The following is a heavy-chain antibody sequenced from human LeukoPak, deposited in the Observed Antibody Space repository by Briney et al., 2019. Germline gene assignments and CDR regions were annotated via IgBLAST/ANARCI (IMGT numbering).Heavy chain of an antibody. CDR2: IRYDGSNK. Sequence: GGSLRLSCAASGFTFSSYGMHWVREAPGKGLEWVAFIRYDGSNKYYADSVKGRFTISRDNSKNTLYLQMNSLRAEDTAVYYCAKDLSSYYYGSGSNMDVWGKGTTVTVSS. J-gene: IGHJ6*03. CDR1: GFTFSSYG. V-gene: IGHV3-30*02. CDR3: AKDLSSYYYGSGSNMDV. D-gene: IGHD3-10*01.